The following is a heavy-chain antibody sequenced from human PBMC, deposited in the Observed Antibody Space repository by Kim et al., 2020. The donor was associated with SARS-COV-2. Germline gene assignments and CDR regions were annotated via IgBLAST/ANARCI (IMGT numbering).Heavy chain of an antibody. J-gene: IGHJ3*02. CDR2: ST. D-gene: IGHD6-6*01. Sequence: STYYADSVKGRFTISRDNSKNTLYLQMNSLRAEDTAVYYCAREVSDAFDIWGQGTMVTVSS. V-gene: IGHV3-66*01. CDR3: AREVSDAFDI.